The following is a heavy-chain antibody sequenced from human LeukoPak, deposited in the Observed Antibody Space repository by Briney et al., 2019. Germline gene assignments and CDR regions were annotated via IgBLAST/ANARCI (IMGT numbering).Heavy chain of an antibody. D-gene: IGHD3-10*01. V-gene: IGHV1-69*05. CDR3: AREGPITMVRGVIIKSWFDP. CDR2: IIPIFGTA. Sequence: SVKVSCKASGGTFSSYAISWVRQAPGQGLEWMGGIIPIFGTANYAQKFQGRVTITTDESTSTAYMELSSLRSEDTAVYYCAREGPITMVRGVIIKSWFDPWGQGTLVTVSS. J-gene: IGHJ5*02. CDR1: GGTFSSYA.